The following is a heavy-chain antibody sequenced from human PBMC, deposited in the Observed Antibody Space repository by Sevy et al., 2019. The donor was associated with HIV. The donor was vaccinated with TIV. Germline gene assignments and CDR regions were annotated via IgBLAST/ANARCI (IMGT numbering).Heavy chain of an antibody. CDR1: GFTFSNYW. D-gene: IGHD2-21*02. CDR3: VRDSNCGEGCYYFDY. V-gene: IGHV3-7*01. CDR2: IKFDGSNT. Sequence: GGSLRLSCAASGFTFSNYWMSCIRQTPGKGLERVANIKFDGSNTYYVDSVRGRLTVSRDNARYSLHLQMNSLTAEDAGLYYCVRDSNCGEGCYYFDYWGRGALVRLL. J-gene: IGHJ4*02.